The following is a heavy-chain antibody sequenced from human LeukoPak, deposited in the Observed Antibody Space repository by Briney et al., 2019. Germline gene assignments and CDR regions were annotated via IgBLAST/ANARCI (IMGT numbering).Heavy chain of an antibody. CDR1: GFTFSSYG. Sequence: GGSLRLSCAASGFTFSSYGMHWVRQAPGKGLEWVAVISYDGSNKYYADSVKGRFTISRDNSKNTLYLQMNSLRAEDTAVYYCALGDYPDYWGQGTLVTVSS. CDR2: ISYDGSNK. V-gene: IGHV3-30*03. J-gene: IGHJ4*02. CDR3: ALGDYPDY. D-gene: IGHD4-17*01.